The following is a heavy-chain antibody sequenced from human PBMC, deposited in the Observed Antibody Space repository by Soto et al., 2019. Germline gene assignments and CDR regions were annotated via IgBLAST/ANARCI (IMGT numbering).Heavy chain of an antibody. CDR3: VREIIDSFDSSGYPDS. V-gene: IGHV4-30-4*01. D-gene: IGHD3-22*01. Sequence: QVQLQESGPGLVEPSQTLSLTCSVSGGSISSGDYYWSWIRQPPGKGLEWIGYMFYVGATYYNPSLKSRVTISVDTSKNQFSLNLTSVIAADTAVYYCVREIIDSFDSSGYPDSWGQGTLVTVSP. J-gene: IGHJ4*02. CDR2: MFYVGAT. CDR1: GGSISSGDYY.